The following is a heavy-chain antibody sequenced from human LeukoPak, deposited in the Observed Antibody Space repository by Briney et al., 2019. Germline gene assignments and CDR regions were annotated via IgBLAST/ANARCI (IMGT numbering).Heavy chain of an antibody. CDR1: GGSISSGDYY. J-gene: IGHJ4*02. CDR3: ARSYYYDSSGYPLDY. D-gene: IGHD3-22*01. Sequence: PSQTLSLTCTVSGGSISSGDYYWSWIRQPPGKGLKWLGYIYYSGSTYYNPSLKSRVTISVDTSKNQFSLELSSVTAADTAVYYRARSYYYDSSGYPLDYWGQGTLVTVSS. V-gene: IGHV4-30-4*01. CDR2: IYYSGST.